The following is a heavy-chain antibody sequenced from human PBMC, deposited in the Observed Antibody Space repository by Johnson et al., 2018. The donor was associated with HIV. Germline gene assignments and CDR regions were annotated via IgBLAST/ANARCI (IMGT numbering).Heavy chain of an antibody. D-gene: IGHD6-19*01. Sequence: QVQLVESGGGVVQPGRSLRLSCAASGFTFSSYGMHWVRQAPGKGLEWVAVISNGGSNKDYADAVKGRFSISRDNSKNTLYLQMNSLRAEDTAVYYCARAVAGRGNAFDIWGLGTMVTVSS. CDR2: ISNGGSNK. CDR3: ARAVAGRGNAFDI. CDR1: GFTFSSYG. V-gene: IGHV3-30-3*01. J-gene: IGHJ3*02.